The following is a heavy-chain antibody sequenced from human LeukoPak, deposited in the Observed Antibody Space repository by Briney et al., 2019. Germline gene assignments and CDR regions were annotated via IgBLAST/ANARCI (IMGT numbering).Heavy chain of an antibody. CDR3: ARDGSPYYDSSGYYRISDY. Sequence: GGSLRLSCAASGFTFSDYYMRWIRQAPGKGLEWVSYISSSGSTIYYADSVKGRFTISRDNAKNSLYLQMNSLRAEDTAVYYCARDGSPYYDSSGYYRISDYWGQGTLVTVSS. J-gene: IGHJ4*02. V-gene: IGHV3-11*01. CDR2: ISSSGSTI. D-gene: IGHD3-22*01. CDR1: GFTFSDYY.